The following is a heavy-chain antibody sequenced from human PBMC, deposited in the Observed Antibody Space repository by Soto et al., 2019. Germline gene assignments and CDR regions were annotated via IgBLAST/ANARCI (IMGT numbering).Heavy chain of an antibody. J-gene: IGHJ4*02. CDR1: GGSISSYY. Sequence: SETLSLTCTVSGGSISSYYWSWIRQPPGQGLEWIGYIYYSGSTNYNPSLKSRVTISVDTSKNQFSLKLSSVTAADTAVYYCASSLAVTSFDYWGQGTLVTVSS. V-gene: IGHV4-59*01. CDR2: IYYSGST. D-gene: IGHD2-21*02. CDR3: ASSLAVTSFDY.